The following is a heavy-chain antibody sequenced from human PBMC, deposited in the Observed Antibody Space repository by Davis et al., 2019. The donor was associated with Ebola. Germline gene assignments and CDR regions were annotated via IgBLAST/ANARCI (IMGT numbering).Heavy chain of an antibody. J-gene: IGHJ4*02. D-gene: IGHD3-10*01. CDR2: IYYTGSA. V-gene: IGHV4-59*03. CDR3: SERGSSV. CDR1: GVSIGRHY. Sequence: PSETLSLTCTVSGVSIGRHYWRWIRQPPGKRLEWIGSIYYTGSAYYNSSLASRATISVDTSKNQFSLKLTSVTAADTAMYYCSERGSSVWGQGTLVTVSS.